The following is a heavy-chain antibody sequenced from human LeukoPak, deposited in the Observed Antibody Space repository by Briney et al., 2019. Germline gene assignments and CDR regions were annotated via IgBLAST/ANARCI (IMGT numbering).Heavy chain of an antibody. CDR3: ARSRWWELHSEDDY. CDR1: GYTFTSYG. J-gene: IGHJ4*02. Sequence: ASVKVPCKASGYTFTSYGISWVRQAPGQGLEWMGWISAYNGNTNYAQKLQGRVTMTTDTSTSTAYMELRSLRSDDTAVYYCARSRWWELHSEDDYWGQGTLVTVSS. V-gene: IGHV1-18*01. D-gene: IGHD1-26*01. CDR2: ISAYNGNT.